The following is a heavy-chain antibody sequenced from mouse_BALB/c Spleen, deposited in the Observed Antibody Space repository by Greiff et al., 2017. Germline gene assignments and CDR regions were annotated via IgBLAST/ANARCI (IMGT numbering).Heavy chain of an antibody. J-gene: IGHJ3*01. CDR1: GFTFNTNA. V-gene: IGHV10S3*01. CDR3: TGNYGPY. D-gene: IGHD2-1*01. CDR2: IRSKSNNYAT. Sequence: GGGLVQPKGSLKLSCAASGFTFNTNAMNWVRQAPGKGLEWVARIRSKSNNYATYYADSVKDRFTISRDDSQSMLYLQMNNLKTEDTAMYYCTGNYGPYWGQGTLVTVSA.